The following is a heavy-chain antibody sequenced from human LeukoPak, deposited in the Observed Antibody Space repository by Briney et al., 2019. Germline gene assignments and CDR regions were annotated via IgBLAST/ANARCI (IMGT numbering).Heavy chain of an antibody. Sequence: PSETLSLTCTVSGYSISSGYYWGWIRQPPGKGLERIGSIYHSGSTYYNPSLKSRVTISVDTSKNQFSLKLSSVTAADTAVYYCARDKTGTPLNWFDPWGQGTLVTVSS. CDR3: ARDKTGTPLNWFDP. CDR1: GYSISSGYY. V-gene: IGHV4-38-2*02. J-gene: IGHJ5*02. D-gene: IGHD1-7*01. CDR2: IYHSGST.